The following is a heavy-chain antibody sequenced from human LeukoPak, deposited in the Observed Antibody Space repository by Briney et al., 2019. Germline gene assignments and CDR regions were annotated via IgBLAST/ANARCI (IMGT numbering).Heavy chain of an antibody. CDR2: IIPIFGTA. CDR1: GYTFTSYG. J-gene: IGHJ6*03. CDR3: ASFLKHYYYYYMDV. V-gene: IGHV1-69*13. Sequence: GASVKVSCKASGYTFTSYGISWVRQAPGQGLEWMGGIIPIFGTANYAQKFQGRVTITADESTSTAYMELSSLRSKDTAVYYCASFLKHYYYYYMDVWGKGTTVTVSS.